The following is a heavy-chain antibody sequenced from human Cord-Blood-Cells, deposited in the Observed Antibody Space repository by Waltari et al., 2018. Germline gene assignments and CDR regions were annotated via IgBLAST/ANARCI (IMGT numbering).Heavy chain of an antibody. CDR3: AKEPTGYSSSWSFDY. CDR2: ISYEGSNK. J-gene: IGHJ4*02. Sequence: QVQLVESGGGVVQPGRSLRLSCAASGFTFSSYGIPWVRQAPGKGLGWVAVISYEGSNKYYADSVKGRFTIPRDNSKNTLDLQMNSLRAEDTAVYYCAKEPTGYSSSWSFDYWGQGTLVTVSS. D-gene: IGHD6-13*01. V-gene: IGHV3-30*18. CDR1: GFTFSSYG.